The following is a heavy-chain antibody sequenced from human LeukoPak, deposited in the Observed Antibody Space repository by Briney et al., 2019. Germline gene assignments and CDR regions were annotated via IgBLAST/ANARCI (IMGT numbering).Heavy chain of an antibody. CDR1: GGSISSYY. CDR3: ASTAADYGDYDESHWGPFDY. V-gene: IGHV4-59*01. D-gene: IGHD4-17*01. J-gene: IGHJ4*02. CDR2: IYYSGST. Sequence: PSETLSLTCTVSGGSISSYYWSWIRQPPGKGLEWIGYIYYSGSTNYNPSLKSRVTISVDTSKNQFSLKLSSVTAADTAVYYCASTAADYGDYDESHWGPFDYWGPGTLVTVSS.